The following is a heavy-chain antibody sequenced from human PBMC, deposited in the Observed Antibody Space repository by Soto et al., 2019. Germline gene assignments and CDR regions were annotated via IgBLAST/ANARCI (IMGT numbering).Heavy chain of an antibody. D-gene: IGHD6-19*01. Sequence: ASETLSLTCAVSGGYIRSGGYSWSWIRQPPGKGLKWIGYMYHSGSTYYNPSLKSRVTISIDRSKNQFSLKLSSVTAADTAVYYCARHGDSSGWYYGYYFDYWGQGTLVTVSS. J-gene: IGHJ4*02. V-gene: IGHV4-30-2*01. CDR2: MYHSGST. CDR3: ARHGDSSGWYYGYYFDY. CDR1: GGYIRSGGYS.